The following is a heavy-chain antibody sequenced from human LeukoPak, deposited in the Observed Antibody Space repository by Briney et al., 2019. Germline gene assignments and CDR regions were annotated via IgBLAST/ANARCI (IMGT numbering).Heavy chain of an antibody. CDR3: ARPRVRGVIITGGFDY. D-gene: IGHD3-10*01. V-gene: IGHV3-23*01. J-gene: IGHJ4*02. CDR2: ISSSGGST. CDR1: GFTFSSYA. Sequence: GGSLRLSCAASGFTFSSYAMSWVRQAPGKGLEWVSAISSSGGSTYYADSVKGRFTISRDNSKNTLYLQMNSLRAEDTAVYYCARPRVRGVIITGGFDYWGQGTLVTVSS.